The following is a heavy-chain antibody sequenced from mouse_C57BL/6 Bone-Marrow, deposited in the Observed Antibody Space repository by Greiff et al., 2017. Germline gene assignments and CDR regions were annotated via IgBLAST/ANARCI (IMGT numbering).Heavy chain of an antibody. CDR3: AGYNPSWYFDV. J-gene: IGHJ1*03. D-gene: IGHD3-1*01. V-gene: IGHV1-80*01. Sequence: VQLQQSGAELVKPGASVKISCKASGYAFSSYWMNWVKQRPGTGLEWIGKIYPGDGDTNYNGKFKGKATLTADKSSSTAYLQLSSLTSEDSAVYFCAGYNPSWYFDVGGTGTTVTVSS. CDR2: IYPGDGDT. CDR1: GYAFSSYW.